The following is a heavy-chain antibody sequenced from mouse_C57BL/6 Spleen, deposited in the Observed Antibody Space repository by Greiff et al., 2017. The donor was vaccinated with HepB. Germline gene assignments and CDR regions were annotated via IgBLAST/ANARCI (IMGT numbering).Heavy chain of an antibody. CDR1: GYTFTSYW. D-gene: IGHD1-1*01. V-gene: IGHV1-69*01. CDR3: ARRTTVSYAMDY. J-gene: IGHJ4*01. Sequence: QVQLQQPGAELVMPGASVKLSCKASGYTFTSYWMHWVKQRPGQGLEWIGEIDPSDSYTNYNQKFKGKSTLTVDKSSSTAYMQLSSLTSEDSADYYCARRTTVSYAMDYWGQGTTVTVSS. CDR2: IDPSDSYT.